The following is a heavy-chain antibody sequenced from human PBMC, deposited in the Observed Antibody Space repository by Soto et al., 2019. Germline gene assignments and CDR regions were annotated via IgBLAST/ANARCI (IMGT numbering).Heavy chain of an antibody. J-gene: IGHJ5*02. D-gene: IGHD3-22*01. Sequence: PGGSLRLSCSASGFTFSSYAMHWVRQAPGKGLEYVSAISSNGGSTYYADSVKGRFTISRDNSKNTLYLQMSSLRAEDTAVYYCVKEGNYYDSSGYYYGWFDPWGQGTLVTVS. CDR1: GFTFSSYA. CDR3: VKEGNYYDSSGYYYGWFDP. CDR2: ISSNGGST. V-gene: IGHV3-64D*06.